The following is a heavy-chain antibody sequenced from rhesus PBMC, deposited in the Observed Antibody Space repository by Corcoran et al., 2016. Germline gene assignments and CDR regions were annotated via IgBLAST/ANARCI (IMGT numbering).Heavy chain of an antibody. J-gene: IGHJ1*01. CDR1: GGSISSSY. CDR3: ARYDVRYLDWCP. CDR2: IYGSGRST. D-gene: IGHD3-3*01. V-gene: IGHV4-169*01. Sequence: QLQLQESGPGLVKPSETLSVTCAVSGGSISSSYWRWIRQAPGKGLEWIGYIYGSGRSTNYNPSLKSRVTLAVDTSKNQLSLKLSSVTAADTAVYYCARYDVRYLDWCPWGQGALVTVSS.